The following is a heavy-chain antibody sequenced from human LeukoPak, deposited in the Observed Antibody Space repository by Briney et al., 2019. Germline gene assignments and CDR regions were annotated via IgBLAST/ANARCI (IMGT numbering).Heavy chain of an antibody. V-gene: IGHV1-2*02. Sequence: ASVKISCKASGYTFTGYYMHWVRQAPGQGLEWMGWINPNSGGTNYAQKFQGRVTMTRDTSISTAYMELRSLRSDDTAVYYCARSGAMGYNFYWGQGTLVTVSS. D-gene: IGHD5-24*01. J-gene: IGHJ4*02. CDR1: GYTFTGYY. CDR2: INPNSGGT. CDR3: ARSGAMGYNFY.